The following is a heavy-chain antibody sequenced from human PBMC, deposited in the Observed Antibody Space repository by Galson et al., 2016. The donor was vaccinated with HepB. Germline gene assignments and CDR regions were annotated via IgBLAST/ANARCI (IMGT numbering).Heavy chain of an antibody. J-gene: IGHJ4*02. CDR1: GFTLRGYA. D-gene: IGHD6-19*01. Sequence: SLRLSCAASGFTLRGYAMHWVRQAPGKGLDWVALISYDGSREDYADSVKGRFTISRDNSKNTLYLQMDSLRAEDTAVYYCAKSPPVNMAVPYFDYWGQGTLVTVSS. CDR3: AKSPPVNMAVPYFDY. CDR2: ISYDGSRE. V-gene: IGHV3-30*04.